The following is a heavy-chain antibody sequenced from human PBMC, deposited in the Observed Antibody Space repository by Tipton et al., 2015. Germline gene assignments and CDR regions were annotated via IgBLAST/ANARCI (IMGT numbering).Heavy chain of an antibody. J-gene: IGHJ6*02. CDR1: GYTFSSYD. V-gene: IGHV1-8*01. D-gene: IGHD6-13*01. CDR2: MNPNSGNT. CDR3: AKFFSSWYRHYGMDV. Sequence: QVQLVQSGAEVKKPGASVKVSCKASGYTFSSYDINWVRQATGQGLEWMGWMNPNSGNTGYAQKFQGRVTMTRNTSISTAYMELSSLRSEDTAVYYCAKFFSSWYRHYGMDVWGQGTTVTVSS.